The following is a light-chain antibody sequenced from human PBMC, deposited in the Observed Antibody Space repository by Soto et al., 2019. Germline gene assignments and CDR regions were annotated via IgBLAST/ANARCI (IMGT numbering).Light chain of an antibody. Sequence: EIVLTQSPGTLSLSPGERATLSCRASQSVSSTFLAWYQQKPGQAPRLLIYGTSTRATGIPDRFSGSGSGTDFTLTISRLEPEDFAVYYCQQRSNWPLTFGGGTKEDIK. J-gene: IGKJ4*01. V-gene: IGKV3D-20*02. CDR3: QQRSNWPLT. CDR1: QSVSSTF. CDR2: GTS.